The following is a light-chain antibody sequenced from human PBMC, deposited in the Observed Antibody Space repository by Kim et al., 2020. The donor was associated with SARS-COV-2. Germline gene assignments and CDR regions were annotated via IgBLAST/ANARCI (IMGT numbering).Light chain of an antibody. J-gene: IGLJ3*02. CDR3: QSYDNSNHGV. CDR1: SGSIDSNY. V-gene: IGLV6-57*03. CDR2: EDD. Sequence: KTVTISCSRSSGSIDSNYVQWYQQRPASAPIIVIEEDDQSPSGVPNRFSGSIDSSSNSASLTISGLKTEDEADYYCQSYDNSNHGVFGGGTQLTVL.